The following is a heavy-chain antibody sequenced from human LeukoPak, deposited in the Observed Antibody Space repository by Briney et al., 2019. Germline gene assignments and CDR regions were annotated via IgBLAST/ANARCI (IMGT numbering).Heavy chain of an antibody. J-gene: IGHJ4*02. CDR2: ITAGGGST. V-gene: IGHV3-23*01. D-gene: IGHD1-1*01. CDR3: ARDYPTSGIATIFDY. CDR1: GFTFNNYA. Sequence: GGSLRLSCASYGFTFNNYAMTWVRQAPGKGREWVPSITAGGGSTYCTDSVKGPFTISRDNSKNTLYLQISSLRAEDTAVYYCARDYPTSGIATIFDYWGQGTLVTVSS.